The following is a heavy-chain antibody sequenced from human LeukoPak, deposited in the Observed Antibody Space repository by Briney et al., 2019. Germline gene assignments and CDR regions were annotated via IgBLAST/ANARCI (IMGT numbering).Heavy chain of an antibody. CDR1: GFTSSNYW. J-gene: IGHJ4*02. V-gene: IGHV3-7*01. CDR2: IKQDGSEE. CDR3: AKDSHYAFDY. Sequence: GGSLRLSCAASGFTSSNYWMSWVRQAPGKGLEWVASIKQDGSEEYYVDSVRGRFTISRDNARNSLYLQMNSLRAEDTAMYYCAKDSHYAFDYWGQGTLVTVSS. D-gene: IGHD3-16*01.